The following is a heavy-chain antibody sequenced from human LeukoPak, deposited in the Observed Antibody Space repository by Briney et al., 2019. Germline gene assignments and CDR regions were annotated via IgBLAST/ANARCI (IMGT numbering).Heavy chain of an antibody. CDR1: GFVFGGYA. V-gene: IGHV3-49*04. CDR3: TRGVRGESWFDP. D-gene: IGHD3-10*01. J-gene: IGHJ5*02. CDR2: SRGTAYGGTT. Sequence: GGSLRLSCAGSGFVFGGYAMTWVRQAPGKGLEWIGFSRGTAYGGTTEYAASLRGRFTISRDDSKSIAYLQMNSLTTEDTAVYYCTRGVRGESWFDPWGQGTLVTVSS.